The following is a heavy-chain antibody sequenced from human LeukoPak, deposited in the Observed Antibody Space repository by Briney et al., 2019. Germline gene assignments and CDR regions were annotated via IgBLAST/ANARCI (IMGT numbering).Heavy chain of an antibody. V-gene: IGHV3-7*01. J-gene: IGHJ4*02. Sequence: ETLSLTCTVSGGSISSSSYYWGWIRQPPGKGLEWVANIKQDGSEKYYVDSVKGRFTISRDNAKNSVYLQMNSLRAEDTAVYYCARGVLNPQLYGYWGQRTLVTVSS. CDR2: IKQDGSEK. CDR3: ARGVLNPQLYGY. CDR1: GGSISSSSYY. D-gene: IGHD2-2*01.